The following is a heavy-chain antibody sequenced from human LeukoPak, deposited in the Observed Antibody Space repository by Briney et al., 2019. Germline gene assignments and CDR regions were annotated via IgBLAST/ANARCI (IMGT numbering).Heavy chain of an antibody. CDR2: ISYDGSNK. V-gene: IGHV3-30*18. CDR3: AKETYLSLDY. D-gene: IGHD2/OR15-2a*01. CDR1: GFTFSNYG. Sequence: GRSLRLSCEASGFTFSNYGMHWVRQAPGRGLEWVALISYDGSNKYYADSMKGRFTISRDNSKNTLYLQMNSLRAEDTAVYYCAKETYLSLDYWGQGTLVTVSS. J-gene: IGHJ4*02.